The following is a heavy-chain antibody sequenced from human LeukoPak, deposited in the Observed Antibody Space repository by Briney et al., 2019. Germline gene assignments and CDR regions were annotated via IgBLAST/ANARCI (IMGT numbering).Heavy chain of an antibody. CDR1: GFTFSNYG. CDR2: ISGSGGDT. Sequence: GGSLRLSCVASGFTFSNYGMSWVRQAPGKGLEWGSGISGSGGDTYYADSVKGRFTISRDNSKNTLYLQMNSLRAEDTAVYYCAELGITMIGGVWGKGPTVTISS. D-gene: IGHD3-10*02. CDR3: AELGITMIGGV. V-gene: IGHV3-23*01. J-gene: IGHJ6*04.